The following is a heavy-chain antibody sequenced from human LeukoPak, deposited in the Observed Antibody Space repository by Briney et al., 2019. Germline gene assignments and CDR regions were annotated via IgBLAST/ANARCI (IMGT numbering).Heavy chain of an antibody. J-gene: IGHJ4*02. V-gene: IGHV4-38-2*01. D-gene: IGHD1-7*01. CDR2: VYHSGST. CDR3: ARRAGTTDY. CDR1: GFSISSGYF. Sequence: SETLSLTCDVSGFSISSGYFWGWIRQPPGKGLEWIGGVYHSGSTYYNPSLKSRVTISVDTSKNQFSLKLSSVTAADTAVYYCARRAGTTDYWGQGTLVTVPS.